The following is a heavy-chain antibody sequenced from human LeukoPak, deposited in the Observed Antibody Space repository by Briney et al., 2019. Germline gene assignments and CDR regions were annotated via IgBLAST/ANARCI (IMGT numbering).Heavy chain of an antibody. CDR1: GFAFSDYE. V-gene: IGHV3-48*03. CDR2: IGSSVRTT. D-gene: IGHD6-19*01. Sequence: GGSLRLSCAASGFAFSDYEMNWVRQVPGKGLEWVSYIGSSVRTTYYADSVRGRFTISRDNSKNTLYLQMNSLRAEDTAVYYCAKVIAVAGTWSWFDPWGQGTLVTVSS. CDR3: AKVIAVAGTWSWFDP. J-gene: IGHJ5*02.